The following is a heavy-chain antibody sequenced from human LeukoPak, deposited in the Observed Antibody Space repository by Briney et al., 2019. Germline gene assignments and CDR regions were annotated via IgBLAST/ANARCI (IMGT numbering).Heavy chain of an antibody. D-gene: IGHD3-16*01. V-gene: IGHV3-30*02. Sequence: PGGSLRLSCAASGFTFSSYGMHWVRQAPGKGLEWVAFIRYDGSNKYYADSVKGRFTISRDNSKNTLYLQMNSLRAEDTAVYYCAKDGGHYDYVWGSYLDDYWGQGTLVTVSS. J-gene: IGHJ4*02. CDR1: GFTFSSYG. CDR3: AKDGGHYDYVWGSYLDDY. CDR2: IRYDGSNK.